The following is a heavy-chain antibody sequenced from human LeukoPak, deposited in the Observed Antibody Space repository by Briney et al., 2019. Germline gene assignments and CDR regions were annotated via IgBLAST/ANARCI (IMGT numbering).Heavy chain of an antibody. CDR1: GFTFSSYG. J-gene: IGHJ4*02. Sequence: PGGSLRLSCAASGFTFSSYGMHWVRQAPGKGLEWVAVISYDGSNKYYADSVKGRFTISRDNSKNTLYLQMHSLRAEDTALYYCARSMTTITTSGANDYWGQGTLVTVSS. CDR3: ARSMTTITTSGANDY. CDR2: ISYDGSNK. D-gene: IGHD4-11*01. V-gene: IGHV3-30*03.